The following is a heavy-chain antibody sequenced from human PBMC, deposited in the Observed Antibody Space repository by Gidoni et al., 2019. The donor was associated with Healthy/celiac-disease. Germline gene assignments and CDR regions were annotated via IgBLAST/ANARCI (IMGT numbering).Heavy chain of an antibody. J-gene: IGHJ4*02. Sequence: QVQLQESGPGLVKPSETLSLTCTVSGGSISSYYWSWIRQPPGKGLEWIGYIYYSGSTNYNPSLKSRVTISVDTSKNQFSLKLSSVTAADTAVYYCASDGKESSGWYPLFDYWGQGTLVTVSS. CDR2: IYYSGST. V-gene: IGHV4-59*01. CDR1: GGSISSYY. CDR3: ASDGKESSGWYPLFDY. D-gene: IGHD6-19*01.